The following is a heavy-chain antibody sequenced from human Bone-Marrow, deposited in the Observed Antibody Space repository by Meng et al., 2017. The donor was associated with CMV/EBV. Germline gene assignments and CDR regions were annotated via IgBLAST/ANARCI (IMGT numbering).Heavy chain of an antibody. CDR2: IYHSGST. D-gene: IGHD6-6*01. CDR1: GYSISSGYY. Sequence: GSLRLSCTVSGYSISSGYYWGWIRQPPGKGLEWIGSIYHSGSTYYNPSLKSRVTISVDTSKNQFSLKLSSVTAADTAVYYCARLEYSSSEAFSWGQGKLVTVSS. CDR3: ARLEYSSSEAFS. J-gene: IGHJ4*02. V-gene: IGHV4-38-2*02.